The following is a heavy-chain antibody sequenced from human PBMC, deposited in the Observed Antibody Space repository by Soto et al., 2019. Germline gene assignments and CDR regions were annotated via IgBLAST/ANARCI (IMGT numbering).Heavy chain of an antibody. J-gene: IGHJ4*02. D-gene: IGHD7-27*01. Sequence: QVQLVESGGGVVQPGRSLRLSCAASGFTFSSYGMHWVRQAPGKGLEWVAVIWYDGSNKYYADSVKGRFTISRDNSKNTLYLQMNSLRAEDTAVHYCAREMATMATMHWGTPPGGYWGQGTLVTVSS. CDR2: IWYDGSNK. CDR1: GFTFSSYG. CDR3: AREMATMATMHWGTPPGGY. V-gene: IGHV3-33*01.